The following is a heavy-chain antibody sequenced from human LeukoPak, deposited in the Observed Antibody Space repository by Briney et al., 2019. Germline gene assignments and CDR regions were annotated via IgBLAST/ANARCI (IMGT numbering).Heavy chain of an antibody. CDR2: ISSDGGSI. Sequence: PGGSLRLSCAVSGFTFHESDMHWVRQAPGKGLVWISRISSDGGSITYADSVKGRFTISRDNSKNTLYLQMNSLRAEDTAVYYCVRGYYAGRGHHFEYWGQGTLVTVSS. D-gene: IGHD3-22*01. J-gene: IGHJ4*02. V-gene: IGHV3-74*01. CDR3: VRGYYAGRGHHFEY. CDR1: GFTFHESD.